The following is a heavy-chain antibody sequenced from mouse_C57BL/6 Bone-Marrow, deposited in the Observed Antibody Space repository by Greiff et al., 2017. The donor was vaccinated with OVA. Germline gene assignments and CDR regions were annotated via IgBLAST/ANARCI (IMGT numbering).Heavy chain of an antibody. Sequence: QVHVKQSGAELVKPGASVKLSCKASGYTFTEYTIHWVKQRSGQGLEWIGWFYPGSGSIKYNENFKDKATLTADKSSSTVYMELSRLTSEDSAVYFCARHEHYGSSYGYFDVWGTGTTVTGSS. CDR1: GYTFTEYT. J-gene: IGHJ1*03. D-gene: IGHD1-1*01. CDR3: ARHEHYGSSYGYFDV. CDR2: FYPGSGSI. V-gene: IGHV1-62-2*01.